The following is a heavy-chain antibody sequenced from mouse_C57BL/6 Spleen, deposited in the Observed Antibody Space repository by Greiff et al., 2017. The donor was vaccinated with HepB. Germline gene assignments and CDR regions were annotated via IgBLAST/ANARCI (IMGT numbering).Heavy chain of an antibody. J-gene: IGHJ4*01. Sequence: VQLQQPGAELVRPGSSVKLSCKASGYTFTSYWMHWVKQRPGQGLEWIGVIDPSDSYTNYNQKFKGKATLTVDTSSSTAYMQLSSLTSEDSAVYYCAIFYGYDGGDYAMDYWGQGTSVTVSS. CDR3: AIFYGYDGGDYAMDY. V-gene: IGHV1-59*01. CDR2: IDPSDSYT. D-gene: IGHD2-2*01. CDR1: GYTFTSYW.